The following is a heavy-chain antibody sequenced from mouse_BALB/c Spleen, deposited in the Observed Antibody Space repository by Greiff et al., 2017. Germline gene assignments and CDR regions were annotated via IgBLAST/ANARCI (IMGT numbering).Heavy chain of an antibody. CDR2: IYPGDGDT. CDR1: GYTFTSYW. Sequence: VQLVESGAELARPGASVKLSCKASGYTFTSYWMQWVKQRPGQGLEWIGAIYPGDGDTRYTQKFKGKATLTADKSSSTAYMQLSSLASEDSAVYYCARDYDPLGYAMDYWGQGTSVTVSS. V-gene: IGHV1-87*01. CDR3: ARDYDPLGYAMDY. J-gene: IGHJ4*01. D-gene: IGHD2-4*01.